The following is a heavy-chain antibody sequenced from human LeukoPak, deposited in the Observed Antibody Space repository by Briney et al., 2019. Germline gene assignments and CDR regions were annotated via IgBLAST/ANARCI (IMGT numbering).Heavy chain of an antibody. Sequence: GGSLRLSCAASGFTSSSYSMNWVRQAPGKGLEWVSSISSSSYIYYADSVKGRFTISRDNAKNLLYLQMKSLRAEDSAVYYCARDVFSWNAFEIWGQRAMVTVSS. J-gene: IGHJ3*02. V-gene: IGHV3-21*06. CDR3: ARDVFSWNAFEI. D-gene: IGHD2/OR15-2a*01. CDR2: ISSSSYI. CDR1: GFTSSSYS.